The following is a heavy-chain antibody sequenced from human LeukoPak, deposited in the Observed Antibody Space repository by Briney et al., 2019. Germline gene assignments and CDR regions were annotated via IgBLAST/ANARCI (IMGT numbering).Heavy chain of an antibody. CDR1: GYSFTSYW. D-gene: IGHD1-14*01. CDR3: ARSRWGTSFDP. CDR2: IYPGDSDT. V-gene: IGHV5-51*01. Sequence: GESLKISCKGSGYSFTSYWIGWVRQMPGKGLEWMGIIYPGDSDTRYSPSFQGQVTISADKSISTAFLQWGSLKASDTGIYFCARSRWGTSFDPWGQGALVTVSS. J-gene: IGHJ5*02.